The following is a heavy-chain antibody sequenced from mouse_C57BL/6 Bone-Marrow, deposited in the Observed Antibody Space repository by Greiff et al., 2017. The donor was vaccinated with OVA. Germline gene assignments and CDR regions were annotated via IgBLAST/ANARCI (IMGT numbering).Heavy chain of an antibody. CDR1: GYSFTGYY. J-gene: IGHJ1*03. Sequence: VQLQQSGPELVKPGASVKISCKASGYSFTGYYMNWVKQSPEKSLEWIGEINPSTGGTTYNQKFKAKATLTVDKSSNTAYMQLKSLKSEDSAVYYCARWNGYYWYFDVWGTGTTVTVSS. CDR2: INPSTGGT. CDR3: ARWNGYYWYFDV. D-gene: IGHD2-2*01. V-gene: IGHV1-42*01.